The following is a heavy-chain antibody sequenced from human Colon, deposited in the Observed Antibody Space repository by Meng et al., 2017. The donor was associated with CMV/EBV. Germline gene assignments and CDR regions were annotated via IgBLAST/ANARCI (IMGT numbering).Heavy chain of an antibody. CDR2: VYSGGST. CDR3: AREGHNWTGFDY. Sequence: GESLKISCAGSGVTFSSYAMSWVRQAPGKGLEWVSVVYSGGSTYYADAVKGRFTVSRDNSKNTVYLQINGLRPEDTAVYYCAREGHNWTGFDYWGQGTLVTVSS. D-gene: IGHD1-20*01. J-gene: IGHJ4*02. CDR1: GVTFSSYA. V-gene: IGHV3-66*02.